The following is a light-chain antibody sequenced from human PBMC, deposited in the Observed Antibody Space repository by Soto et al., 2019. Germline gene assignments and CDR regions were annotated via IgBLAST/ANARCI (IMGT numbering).Light chain of an antibody. Sequence: ETVLTQSQDTLSVSPGERATLSCRASQSISSDLAWYQQKPGQAPRLLIYGASTTATGTPGRFSGSGSGREFTLSISSLQSEDFAVYYCQQYNNWPRTFGQGTKVDI. J-gene: IGKJ2*01. V-gene: IGKV3-15*01. CDR2: GAS. CDR1: QSISSD. CDR3: QQYNNWPRT.